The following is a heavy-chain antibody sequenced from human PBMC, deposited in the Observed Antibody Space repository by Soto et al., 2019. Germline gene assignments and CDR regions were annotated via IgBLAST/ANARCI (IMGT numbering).Heavy chain of an antibody. Sequence: QVQLVESGGGVVQPGRSLRLSCAASGFTFSSYGMHWVRQAPGKGLEWVAVIWYDGSNKYYADSVKGRFTISRDNSKNTLYLQMNSLRAEDTAVYDCARDIDDYYYYGMDVWGQGTTVTVSS. CDR1: GFTFSSYG. V-gene: IGHV3-33*01. CDR2: IWYDGSNK. CDR3: ARDIDDYYYYGMDV. J-gene: IGHJ6*02.